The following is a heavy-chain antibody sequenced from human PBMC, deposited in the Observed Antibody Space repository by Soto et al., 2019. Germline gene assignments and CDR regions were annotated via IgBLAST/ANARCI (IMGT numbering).Heavy chain of an antibody. CDR1: GFTFTSYA. J-gene: IGHJ4*02. CDR2: ISGSGSNT. V-gene: IGHV3-23*01. Sequence: PWGSLRLSCAASGFTFTSYAMSWVRLTPGKGLEWVSAISGSGSNTFYADSVRGRFTISRDNSKNTVFLQMNNLRAEDTAVYFCARDRATFDYWGQGTRVTVSS. D-gene: IGHD1-26*01. CDR3: ARDRATFDY.